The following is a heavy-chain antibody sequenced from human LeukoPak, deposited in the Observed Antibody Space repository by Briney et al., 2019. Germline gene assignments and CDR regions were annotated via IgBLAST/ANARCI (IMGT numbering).Heavy chain of an antibody. J-gene: IGHJ4*02. CDR1: GYSFTSYW. CDR3: ARPSDTAMVYYYFDY. D-gene: IGHD5-18*01. CDR2: IYPSDSDT. Sequence: GESLKISCKGSGYSFTSYWIGWVRQMPGKGLEWMGIIYPSDSDTRYSPSFQGQVTISADKSISTAYLQWSSLKASDTAMYYCARPSDTAMVYYYFDYWGQGTLVTVSS. V-gene: IGHV5-51*01.